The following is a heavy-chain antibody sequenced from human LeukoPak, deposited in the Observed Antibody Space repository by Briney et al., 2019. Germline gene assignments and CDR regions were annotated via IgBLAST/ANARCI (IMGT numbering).Heavy chain of an antibody. V-gene: IGHV3-30*03. CDR3: ARGKIGYYYGDYDGY. J-gene: IGHJ4*02. D-gene: IGHD4-17*01. Sequence: PGRSLRLSCAASGFTLSTYDMHWVRQAPGKGLEWLAVIPYDGSNKYYADSVKGRFTISRDNAKNSLYLQMNSLRDEDTAVYYCARGKIGYYYGDYDGYWGQGTLVTVSS. CDR1: GFTLSTYD. CDR2: IPYDGSNK.